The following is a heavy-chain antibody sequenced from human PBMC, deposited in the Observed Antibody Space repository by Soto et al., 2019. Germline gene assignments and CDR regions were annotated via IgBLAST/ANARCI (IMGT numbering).Heavy chain of an antibody. V-gene: IGHV1-58*01. Sequence: GASVKVSCKASGFTFTSSAVQWVRQARGQRLEWIGWIVVGSGNTNYAQKFQERVTITRDMSTSTAYMELSSLRSEDTAVYYCAAVSTTNPEPRSPNDYWGQGTLVTVSS. CDR1: GFTFTSSA. D-gene: IGHD1-7*01. CDR3: AAVSTTNPEPRSPNDY. J-gene: IGHJ4*02. CDR2: IVVGSGNT.